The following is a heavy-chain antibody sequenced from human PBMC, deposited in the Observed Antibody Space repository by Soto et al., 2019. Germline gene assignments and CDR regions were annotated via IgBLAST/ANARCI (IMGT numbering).Heavy chain of an antibody. CDR2: NNYSGST. CDR1: GGSISSYY. J-gene: IGHJ4*02. V-gene: IGHV4-59*01. CDR3: ARGDYDSYFDY. D-gene: IGHD3-22*01. Sequence: SETLSLTCTVSGGSISSYYWSWIRQPPGKGLEWIGYNNYSGSTNYNPSLKSRVTISVDTSKNQFSLKLSSVTAADTAVYYCARGDYDSYFDYWGQGTLVTVSS.